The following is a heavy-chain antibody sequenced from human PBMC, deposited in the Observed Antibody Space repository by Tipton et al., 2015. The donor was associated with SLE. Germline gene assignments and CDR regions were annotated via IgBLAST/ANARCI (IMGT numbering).Heavy chain of an antibody. CDR3: TTDYGSRSLEALDI. D-gene: IGHD3-10*01. CDR1: GFTFSNAW. V-gene: IGHV3-15*01. J-gene: IGHJ3*02. Sequence: SLRLSCAASGFTFSNAWMSWVRQAPGKGLEWVGRIKSKTDGGTRDYAAPVKGRFTISRDDSKNTLYLQMNSLKTEDTAVYYCTTDYGSRSLEALDIWGQGTMVTVSS. CDR2: IKSKTDGGTR.